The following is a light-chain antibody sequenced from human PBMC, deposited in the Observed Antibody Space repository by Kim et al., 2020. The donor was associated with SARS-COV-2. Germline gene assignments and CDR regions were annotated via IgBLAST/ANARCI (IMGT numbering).Light chain of an antibody. CDR2: GAS. CDR3: QQDYNLPMYT. Sequence: PGERVTLSCRASQSVSSSYLTWYQQKPGQAPRLLIYGASTRATGIPARFSGSGSGTDFTLTISSLQPDDFAVYYCQQDYNLPMYTFGQGTKL. CDR1: QSVSSSY. V-gene: IGKV3D-7*01. J-gene: IGKJ2*01.